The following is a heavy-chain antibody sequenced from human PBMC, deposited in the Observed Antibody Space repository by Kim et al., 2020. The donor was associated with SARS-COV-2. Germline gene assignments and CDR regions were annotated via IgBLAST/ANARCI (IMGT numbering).Heavy chain of an antibody. Sequence: GGSLRLSCAASGFTFSSYAMRWVRQAPGKGLEWVSAISGSGGSTYYADSVKGRFTISRDNSKNTLYLQMNSLRAEDTAVYYCAKAERVTTVRGPFDYWGQGTLVTVSS. CDR3: AKAERVTTVRGPFDY. CDR1: GFTFSSYA. V-gene: IGHV3-23*01. J-gene: IGHJ4*02. CDR2: ISGSGGST. D-gene: IGHD3-10*01.